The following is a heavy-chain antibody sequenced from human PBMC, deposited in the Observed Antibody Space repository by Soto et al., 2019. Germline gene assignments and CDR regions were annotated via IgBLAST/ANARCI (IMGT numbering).Heavy chain of an antibody. CDR2: IYPGDSDT. D-gene: IGHD5-18*01. Sequence: GESLKISCKGSGYSFTSYWIGWVRQMPGKGLEWMGIIYPGDSDTRYSPSFQGQVTISADKSISTAYLQWSSLKASDTAMYYCARSLSRGYSYGPLNYYYYYMDVWGKGTTVTVSS. V-gene: IGHV5-51*01. J-gene: IGHJ6*03. CDR3: ARSLSRGYSYGPLNYYYYYMDV. CDR1: GYSFTSYW.